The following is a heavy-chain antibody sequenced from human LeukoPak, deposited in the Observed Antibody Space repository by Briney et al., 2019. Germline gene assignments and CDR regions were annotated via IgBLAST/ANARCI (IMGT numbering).Heavy chain of an antibody. CDR3: LTSGGAH. D-gene: IGHD3-16*01. CDR2: IWYDGNNK. CDR1: GFTFSNYG. J-gene: IGHJ4*02. V-gene: IGHV3-33*01. Sequence: GGSLRLSCAASGFTFSNYGLHWVRQAPGKGLEWVAAIWYDGNNKYYADSVKGRFTISRDNSKNTLYLQMNSLRAEDTAVYYCLTSGGAHWGQGTLVTVSS.